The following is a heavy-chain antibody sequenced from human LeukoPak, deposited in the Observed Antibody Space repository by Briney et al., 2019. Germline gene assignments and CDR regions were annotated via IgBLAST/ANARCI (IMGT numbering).Heavy chain of an antibody. Sequence: ASVKVSCKASGGTFSSYAISWVRQAPGQGLEWMEGIIPIFGTANYAQKFQGRVTITADKSTSTAYMELSSLRSEDTAVYYCASRVGSGSYPTNDYWGQGTLVTVSS. D-gene: IGHD3-10*01. CDR2: IIPIFGTA. CDR3: ASRVGSGSYPTNDY. J-gene: IGHJ4*02. V-gene: IGHV1-69*06. CDR1: GGTFSSYA.